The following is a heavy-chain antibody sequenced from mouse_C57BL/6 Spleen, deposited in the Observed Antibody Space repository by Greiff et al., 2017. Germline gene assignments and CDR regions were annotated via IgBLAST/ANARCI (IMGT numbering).Heavy chain of an antibody. CDR3: ARTMITHYAMDY. CDR1: GYTFTDYY. J-gene: IGHJ4*01. V-gene: IGHV1-19*01. CDR2: INPYNGGT. D-gene: IGHD2-4*01. Sequence: VQLKESGPVLVKPGASVKMSCKASGYTFTDYYMNWVKQSHGKSLEWIGVINPYNGGTSYNQKFKGKATLTVDKSSSTAYMELNSLTSEDSAVYYCARTMITHYAMDYWGQGTSVTVSS.